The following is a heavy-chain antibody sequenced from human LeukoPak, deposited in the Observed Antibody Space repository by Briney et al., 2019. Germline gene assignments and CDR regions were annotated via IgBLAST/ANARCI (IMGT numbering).Heavy chain of an antibody. CDR1: GFSFGSYA. Sequence: GGSLRLSCAASGFSFGSYAMSWVRQAAGKGLEWVSSITDSGDSTYYADSVKGRFTISRDNSKNTLYLQMNSLRVEDTAVYYCAYGMGLLWFGELAYWGQGTLVTVSS. J-gene: IGHJ4*02. CDR3: AYGMGLLWFGELAY. V-gene: IGHV3-23*01. CDR2: ITDSGDST. D-gene: IGHD3-10*01.